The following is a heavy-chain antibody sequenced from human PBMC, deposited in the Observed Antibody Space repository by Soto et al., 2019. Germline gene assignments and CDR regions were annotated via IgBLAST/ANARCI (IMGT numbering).Heavy chain of an antibody. D-gene: IGHD6-19*01. CDR2: ISWNSGSI. J-gene: IGHJ2*01. V-gene: IGHV3-9*01. CDR3: AKDAYSSGPDWYFDL. Sequence: DVQLVESGGGLVQPGRSLRLSCAASGFTFGDYAMHWVRQAPGKGLEWVSGISWNSGSIDYADSVKGRFTISRDNAKNSLYLQMNSLRAEDTALYYCAKDAYSSGPDWYFDLWGRGTLVTVSS. CDR1: GFTFGDYA.